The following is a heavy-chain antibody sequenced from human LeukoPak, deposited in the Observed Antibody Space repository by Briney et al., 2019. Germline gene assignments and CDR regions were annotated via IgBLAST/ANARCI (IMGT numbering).Heavy chain of an antibody. CDR2: IHPSGML. D-gene: IGHD3-22*01. CDR1: GASFNSDDQY. Sequence: SETLSLTCTVSGASFNSDDQYWHWLRQSPGKGLEWIGSIHPSGMLYNNPSLESRVTMSRDTSKNQFSLNLNSVTAADTAVYFCSRGLDSRKLGYWGRGILVTVSS. V-gene: IGHV4-31*03. CDR3: SRGLDSRKLGY. J-gene: IGHJ4*02.